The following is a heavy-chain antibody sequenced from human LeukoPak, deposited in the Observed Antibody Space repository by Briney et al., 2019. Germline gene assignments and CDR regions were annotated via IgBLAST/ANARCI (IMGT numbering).Heavy chain of an antibody. D-gene: IGHD3-22*01. CDR3: ARDYDYDSSGYSSD. J-gene: IGHJ4*02. CDR2: MSGGGDTS. Sequence: GGSLRLSCAASGFTFSSYSLNWVRQAVGKGLEWVSSMSGGGDTSYYADSVKGRFAVSRDYSKNTLYLQMDSLRAEDTAVYYCARDYDYDSSGYSSDWGQGTLVTVSS. CDR1: GFTFSSYS. V-gene: IGHV3-21*04.